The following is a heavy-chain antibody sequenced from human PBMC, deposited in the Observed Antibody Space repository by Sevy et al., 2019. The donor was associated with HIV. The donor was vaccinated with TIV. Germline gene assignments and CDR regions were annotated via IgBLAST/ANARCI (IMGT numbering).Heavy chain of an antibody. Sequence: GGSLRLSCIGSGFSFSYYGFHWVRQAPGKGLDWVALISHDGINEYYADSVKGRFTISRDNSKNTVYLEMNSLRNEDTAIYFCANAYSGSYSHSYIYALDVWGQGTTVTVSS. D-gene: IGHD1-26*01. J-gene: IGHJ6*02. CDR2: ISHDGINE. CDR3: ANAYSGSYSHSYIYALDV. CDR1: GFSFSYYG. V-gene: IGHV3-30*18.